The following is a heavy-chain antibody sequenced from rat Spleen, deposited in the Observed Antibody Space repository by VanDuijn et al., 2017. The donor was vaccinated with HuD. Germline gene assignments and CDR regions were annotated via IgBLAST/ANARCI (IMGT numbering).Heavy chain of an antibody. Sequence: EVQLVESGGGLVQPGRSLKLSCAASGFTFSSFPMAWVRQAPTKGLEWVASISYDGGGTYYPDSVKGRFTISRDNAKSTLYLQMDSLRSEDTATYDCARQRWDVMDAWGQGASVTVSS. CDR3: ARQRWDVMDA. V-gene: IGHV5-20*01. J-gene: IGHJ4*01. CDR1: GFTFSSFP. CDR2: ISYDGGGT.